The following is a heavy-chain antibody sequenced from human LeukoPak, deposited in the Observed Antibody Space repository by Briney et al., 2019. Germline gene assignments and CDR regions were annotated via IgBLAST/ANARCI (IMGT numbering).Heavy chain of an antibody. CDR2: ISGDGSVT. J-gene: IGHJ4*01. D-gene: IGHD6-6*01. CDR1: GFTLRNYW. Sequence: GGSLRLSCTASGFTLRNYWMHWVRQVPGKRLVWVSRISGDGSVTNYADSVQGRFTISRDNAKNILYLQINSLRSEDTAVYYCARYSSSSGGAAYYLDYWGPGTLVTVSS. V-gene: IGHV3-74*01. CDR3: ARYSSSSGGAAYYLDY.